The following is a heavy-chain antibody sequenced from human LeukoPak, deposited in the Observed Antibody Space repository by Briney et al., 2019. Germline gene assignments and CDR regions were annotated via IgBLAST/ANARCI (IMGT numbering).Heavy chain of an antibody. CDR3: AKLAGPKLRYFDWSTNYFDY. CDR1: GFTFSIYW. Sequence: PGGSLRLSCAASGFTFSIYWMSWVRQAPGKGLEWVANINQDGSQKYYVDSVKGRFTISRDNAKNSFFLQMSSLRAEDTAVYYCAKLAGPKLRYFDWSTNYFDYWGQGTLVTVSS. V-gene: IGHV3-7*01. D-gene: IGHD3-9*01. J-gene: IGHJ4*02. CDR2: INQDGSQK.